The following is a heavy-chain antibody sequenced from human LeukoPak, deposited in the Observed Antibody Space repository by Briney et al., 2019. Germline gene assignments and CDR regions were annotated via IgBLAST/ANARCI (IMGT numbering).Heavy chain of an antibody. V-gene: IGHV1-46*01. CDR2: INPSGGST. CDR3: ARGAVLRIVGATLRAFDI. J-gene: IGHJ3*02. D-gene: IGHD1-26*01. CDR1: GYTFTSYY. Sequence: ASVKVSCKASGYTFTSYYLLWVRQAPGQGLEWMGIINPSGGSTSYAQKFQGRVTMTRDMSTSTVYMELSSLRSEDTAVYYCARGAVLRIVGATLRAFDIWGQGTMVTVSS.